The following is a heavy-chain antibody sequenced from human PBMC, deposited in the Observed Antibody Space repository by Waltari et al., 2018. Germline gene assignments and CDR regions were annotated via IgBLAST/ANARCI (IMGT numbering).Heavy chain of an antibody. CDR3: ARGGAGSIVVLEPAAGFHPFDI. V-gene: IGHV1-69*01. J-gene: IGHJ3*02. CDR1: GDTFSSNV. CDR2: VATIFGTT. D-gene: IGHD2-2*01. Sequence: QVQLVQSGAEVKKPGSSVKVSCKASGDTFSSNVTSRVRQAPGQGLGWKGGVATIFGTTNYAQKFQGRVTITADESTSTAYMELSSLRSDDSAVYYCARGGAGSIVVLEPAAGFHPFDIWGQGTLVTVSS.